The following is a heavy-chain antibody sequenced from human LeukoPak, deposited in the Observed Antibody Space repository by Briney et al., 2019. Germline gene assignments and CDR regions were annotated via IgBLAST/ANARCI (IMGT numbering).Heavy chain of an antibody. Sequence: GESLKISCKGSGYSFSSQWIGWVRQMPGKGLEWMGIIYPDDSDTKYSPSFQGQVTISADKSISTAYLQWSSLKAPDTAMYYCARRQYYDRPKYPPKPYYFDYWGQGTLVTVSS. CDR3: ARRQYYDRPKYPPKPYYFDY. CDR2: IYPDDSDT. J-gene: IGHJ4*02. CDR1: GYSFSSQW. D-gene: IGHD3-22*01. V-gene: IGHV5-51*01.